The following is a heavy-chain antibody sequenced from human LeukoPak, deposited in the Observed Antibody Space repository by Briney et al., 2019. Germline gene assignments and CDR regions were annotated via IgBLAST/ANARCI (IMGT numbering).Heavy chain of an antibody. D-gene: IGHD3-10*01. CDR1: GFGFSDYG. J-gene: IGHJ4*02. V-gene: IGHV3-30*18. CDR2: ISYDGTET. CDR3: AKDDAWLRFGE. Sequence: GGSLRLSCAASGFGFSDYGMHWVRQAPGKGLEWVAVISYDGTETYYADFGKGRFTVSRDNSKNTLYLEVISLTAEDTAVYYCAKDDAWLRFGEWSQGTLVTVSS.